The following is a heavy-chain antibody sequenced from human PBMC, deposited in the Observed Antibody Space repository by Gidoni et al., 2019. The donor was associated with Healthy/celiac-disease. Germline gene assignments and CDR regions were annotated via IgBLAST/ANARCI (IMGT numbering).Heavy chain of an antibody. D-gene: IGHD2-2*01. CDR1: GGSLSGYY. Sequence: QVQLQQWCAGLLKPSETLSLTCAVYGGSLSGYYWSWIRQLPGKGLEWIGEINHSGSTNYDPSLKSRVTISVDTSKNQFSLKLSSVTAADTAVYYCARDRYCSSTSCYYGRWFDPWGQGTLVTVSS. J-gene: IGHJ5*02. CDR3: ARDRYCSSTSCYYGRWFDP. CDR2: INHSGST. V-gene: IGHV4-34*01.